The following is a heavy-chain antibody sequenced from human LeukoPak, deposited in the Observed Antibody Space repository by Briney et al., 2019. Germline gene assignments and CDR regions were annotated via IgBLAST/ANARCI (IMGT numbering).Heavy chain of an antibody. CDR2: ISYDGSNK. Sequence: PGGSLRLSCAASGFTFSSYGMHWVRQAPGKGLEWVAVISYDGSNKYYADSVKGRFTISRDNSKNTLYLQMNSLRAEDTAVYYCAKGKWATPQGATIPPSNYFDYWGQGTLVTVSS. J-gene: IGHJ4*02. D-gene: IGHD1-26*01. CDR1: GFTFSSYG. CDR3: AKGKWATPQGATIPPSNYFDY. V-gene: IGHV3-30*18.